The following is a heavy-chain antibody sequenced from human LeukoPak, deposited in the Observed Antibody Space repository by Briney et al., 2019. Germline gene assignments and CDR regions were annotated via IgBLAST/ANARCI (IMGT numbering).Heavy chain of an antibody. J-gene: IGHJ3*02. CDR2: SYSGGST. V-gene: IGHV3-53*01. Sequence: GGSLILSCAASGFTVSSNYMSWVRQAPGKGLEWVSVSYSGGSTYYADSVKGRFTISRDNSKNTLYLQMNSLRAEDTAVYYCERDLVAFDIWGQGTMVTVSS. D-gene: IGHD2-8*02. CDR1: GFTVSSNY. CDR3: ERDLVAFDI.